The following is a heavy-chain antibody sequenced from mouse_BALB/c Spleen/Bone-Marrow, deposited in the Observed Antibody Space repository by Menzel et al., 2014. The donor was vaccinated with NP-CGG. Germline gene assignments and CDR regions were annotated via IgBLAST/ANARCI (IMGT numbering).Heavy chain of an antibody. J-gene: IGHJ3*01. CDR2: INPESNTI. Sequence: EVQGVESGGSLVQPGGSLKLSCAASGFDFSRYWMSWVRQAPGKGLQWIGEINPESNTINYTPSLKDKFIISRDNAKNTLYLQMSKVRSEDTALYCCARLGYYGWFAYWGQGTLVTVSA. CDR1: GFDFSRYW. D-gene: IGHD2-3*01. V-gene: IGHV4-1*02. CDR3: ARLGYYGWFAY.